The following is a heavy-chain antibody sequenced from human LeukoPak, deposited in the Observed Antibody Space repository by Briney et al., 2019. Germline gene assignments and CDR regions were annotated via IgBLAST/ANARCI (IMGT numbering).Heavy chain of an antibody. CDR1: GFTFSSYE. CDR3: ARGRDGYNRSARGVGP. V-gene: IGHV3-48*03. D-gene: IGHD5-24*01. Sequence: PGGSLRLSCAASGFTFSSYEMNWARQAPGKGLEWVSYISSSGSTIYYADSVKGRFTISRDNAKNSLYLQMNSLRAEDTAVYYCARGRDGYNRSARGVGPWGQGTLVAVSS. J-gene: IGHJ5*02. CDR2: ISSSGSTI.